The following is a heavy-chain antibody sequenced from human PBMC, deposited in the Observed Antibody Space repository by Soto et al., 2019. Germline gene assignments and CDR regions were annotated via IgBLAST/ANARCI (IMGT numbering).Heavy chain of an antibody. Sequence: SGPTLVNPTQTLTLTCSFSVFSLSTSGVGVGWIRQPPGKALEWLALIYWNDDKRYSPSLKSRLTITKDTSKNQVVLTMTNMDPVDTATYYCAHKPGAGYSSGWYPDFDYWGQGTLVTVSS. V-gene: IGHV2-5*01. CDR1: VFSLSTSGVG. J-gene: IGHJ4*02. D-gene: IGHD6-19*01. CDR3: AHKPGAGYSSGWYPDFDY. CDR2: IYWNDDK.